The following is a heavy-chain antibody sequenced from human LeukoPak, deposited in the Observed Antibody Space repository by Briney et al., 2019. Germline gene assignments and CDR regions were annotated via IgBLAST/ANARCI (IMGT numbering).Heavy chain of an antibody. CDR1: GFTVSSNY. CDR3: ARAYDSSGYPD. V-gene: IGHV3-53*01. J-gene: IGHJ4*02. CDR2: IYSGGST. Sequence: GGSLRLSCAASGFTVSSNYMSWVRQAPGKGLEWVSVIYSGGSTYYADSAKGRFTISRDNSKNTLYLQMNSLRAEDTAVYYCARAYDSSGYPDWGQGTLVTVSS. D-gene: IGHD3-22*01.